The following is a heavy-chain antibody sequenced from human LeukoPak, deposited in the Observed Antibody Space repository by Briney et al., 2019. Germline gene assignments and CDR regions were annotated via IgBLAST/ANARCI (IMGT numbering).Heavy chain of an antibody. D-gene: IGHD6-13*01. CDR2: IYTSGST. Sequence: SETLSLTCTVSGGSISSYYWSWIRQPPGKGLEWIGYIYTSGSTNYNPSLKSRVTISVDTSKNQFSLKLSSVTAADTAVYYCATLPAAGQDFDYWGQGTLVIVSS. CDR3: ATLPAAGQDFDY. J-gene: IGHJ4*02. CDR1: GGSISSYY. V-gene: IGHV4-4*09.